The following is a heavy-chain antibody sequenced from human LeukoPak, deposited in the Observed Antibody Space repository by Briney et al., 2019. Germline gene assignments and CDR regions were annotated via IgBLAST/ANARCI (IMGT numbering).Heavy chain of an antibody. Sequence: GGSLRLSCAASRFTFSDFAMSWVRQAPGKGLEWVSTIGGTGGDTYYAASVKGRFTISRDNSKNTLYLQINILRAGDRAVYYCAKDVIPRNKLYDSFDIWGQGTKVTVSS. J-gene: IGHJ3*02. CDR2: IGGTGGDT. D-gene: IGHD1/OR15-1a*01. CDR1: RFTFSDFA. V-gene: IGHV3-23*01. CDR3: AKDVIPRNKLYDSFDI.